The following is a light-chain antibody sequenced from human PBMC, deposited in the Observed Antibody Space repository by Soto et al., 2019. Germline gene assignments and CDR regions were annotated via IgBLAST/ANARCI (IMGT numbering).Light chain of an antibody. Sequence: DIQMTQSPSTLSASVGDTVTITCRASESIDNWLAWYQQKPGKAPKLLIYAASSLQSGVPSRFSGSGSGTDFTLTISSLQPEDFATYYCQQSYSTFWTFGQGTKVDIK. CDR3: QQSYSTFWT. CDR2: AAS. CDR1: ESIDNW. V-gene: IGKV1-39*01. J-gene: IGKJ1*01.